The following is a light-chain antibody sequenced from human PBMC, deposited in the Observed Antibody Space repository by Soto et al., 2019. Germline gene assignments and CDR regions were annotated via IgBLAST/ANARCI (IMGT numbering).Light chain of an antibody. CDR3: QQRKNWPPIT. Sequence: EIEFTQSPATLSLSPGGTATLSCRASQNVDKFLAWYQQRPGQPPRLLIFDSSNRATGVPVRFSGSGSGTVFTLTIGSLXPEDSAAYYCQQRKNWPPITFGQGTRLEIK. V-gene: IGKV3-11*01. CDR2: DSS. CDR1: QNVDKF. J-gene: IGKJ5*01.